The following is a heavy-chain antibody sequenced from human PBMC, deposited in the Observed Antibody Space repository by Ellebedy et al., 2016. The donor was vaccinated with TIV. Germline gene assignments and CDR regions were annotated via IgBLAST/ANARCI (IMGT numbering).Heavy chain of an antibody. V-gene: IGHV1-24*01. CDR2: FDPEDGET. D-gene: IGHD6-13*01. Sequence: AASVKVSCKVSGYTLTELSMHWVRQAPGTGLEWMGGFDPEDGETIYAQKFQGSVTMSEDTSTDTAYMELSSLRSEDTAVYYCATRGDLLVHNWFDPWGQGTLVTVSS. CDR1: GYTLTELS. J-gene: IGHJ5*02. CDR3: ATRGDLLVHNWFDP.